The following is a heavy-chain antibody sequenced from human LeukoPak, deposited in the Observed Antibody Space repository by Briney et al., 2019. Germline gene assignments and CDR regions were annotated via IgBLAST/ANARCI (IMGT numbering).Heavy chain of an antibody. Sequence: GGSLRLSCAASGFTFSSYSMNWVRQAPGKELEWVSSISSSSSYIYYADSAKGRFTISRDNAKNSLYLQMNSLRAEDTAVYYCARDTAMVKYNWFDPWGQGTLVTVSS. J-gene: IGHJ5*02. D-gene: IGHD5-18*01. CDR1: GFTFSSYS. CDR3: ARDTAMVKYNWFDP. V-gene: IGHV3-21*01. CDR2: ISSSSSYI.